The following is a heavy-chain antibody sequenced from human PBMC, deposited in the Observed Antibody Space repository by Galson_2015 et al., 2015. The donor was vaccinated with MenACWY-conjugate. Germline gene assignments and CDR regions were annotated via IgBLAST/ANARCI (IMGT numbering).Heavy chain of an antibody. CDR2: INTDGDKT. CDR1: GFTFGSSW. J-gene: IGHJ5*02. Sequence: SLRLSCAASGFTFGSSWMHWVRQAPGKGLLWVSRINTDGDKTTYADSVKGRFTISRDNAKNTLYLQMDSLRAEDTAVYYCARDRRGTYHVPDNWFDPWGQGTLVVVSS. D-gene: IGHD1-26*01. CDR3: ARDRRGTYHVPDNWFDP. V-gene: IGHV3-74*01.